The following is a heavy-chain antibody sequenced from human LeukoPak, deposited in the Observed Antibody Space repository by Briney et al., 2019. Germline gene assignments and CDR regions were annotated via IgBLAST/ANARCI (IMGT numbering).Heavy chain of an antibody. V-gene: IGHV3-33*01. CDR1: GFTFSSYG. Sequence: GGSLRLSCAASGFTFSSYGMHWVRQAPGKGLEWVAVIWYDGSNKYYADSVKGRFTISRDNSKNTLYLQRNSLRAEDTAEYYWATQAKAAHFDYWGQGTLVTVSS. CDR2: IWYDGSNK. D-gene: IGHD6-6*01. CDR3: ATQAKAAHFDY. J-gene: IGHJ4*02.